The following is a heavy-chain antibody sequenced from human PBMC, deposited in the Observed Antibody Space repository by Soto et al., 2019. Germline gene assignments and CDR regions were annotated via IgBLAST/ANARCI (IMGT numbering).Heavy chain of an antibody. D-gene: IGHD2-21*02. CDR2: IYYRGNA. CDR3: ARRRGGDLKLIDY. CDR1: DDSINSDKYY. J-gene: IGHJ4*02. V-gene: IGHV4-39*01. Sequence: PSETLSLTCSVSDDSINSDKYYWGWIRQPPGKGLEWIGSIYYRGNAYYNPSLQTRVTISVDTSKNQFSLKLSSVTAADTAVYYCARRRGGDLKLIDYWGQGTLVTVSS.